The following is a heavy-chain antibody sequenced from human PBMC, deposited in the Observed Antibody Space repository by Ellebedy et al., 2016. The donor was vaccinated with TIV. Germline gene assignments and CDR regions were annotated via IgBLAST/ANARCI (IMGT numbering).Heavy chain of an antibody. J-gene: IGHJ4*02. CDR2: ISSSVNTI. CDR1: GFTFSTYE. CDR3: ARQTSGWDFDY. Sequence: PGGSLRLSCAVSGFTFSTYELNWVRQAPGKGLEWVSYISSSVNTIYYADSVKGRFTISRDNAKNLLYLQMNSLRAEDTAVYYCARQTSGWDFDYWGQGTLVTVS. D-gene: IGHD6-19*01. V-gene: IGHV3-48*03.